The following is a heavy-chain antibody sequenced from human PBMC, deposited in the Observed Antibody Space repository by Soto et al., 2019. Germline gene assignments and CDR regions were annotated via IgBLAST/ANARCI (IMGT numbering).Heavy chain of an antibody. J-gene: IGHJ5*02. CDR1: GYSFTSYW. Sequence: GESLKISCKGSGYSFTSYWISWVRQMPGKGLEWMGRIDPSDSYTNYSPSFQGHVTISADKSISTAYLQWSSLKASDTAMYYCARHRQNYYDSSGLYWFDLCGKGTLVTVTS. CDR2: IDPSDSYT. CDR3: ARHRQNYYDSSGLYWFDL. D-gene: IGHD3-22*01. V-gene: IGHV5-10-1*01.